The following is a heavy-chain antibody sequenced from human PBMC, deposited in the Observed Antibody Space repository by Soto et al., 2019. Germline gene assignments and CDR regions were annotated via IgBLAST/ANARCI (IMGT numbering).Heavy chain of an antibody. CDR2: ITGSGDST. CDR1: GFTFISHA. CDR3: AKVLQFSGGISAKTFYY. J-gene: IGHJ4*02. D-gene: IGHD6-19*01. V-gene: IGHV3-23*01. Sequence: PGGSLRLSCTVSGFTFISHAMSWVLQAPWKGLECVSSITGSGDSTYYADSVKGRFTISRDKSQSTLYLQMNSLRAEDTAVYYCAKVLQFSGGISAKTFYYWAQRTQVTVSS.